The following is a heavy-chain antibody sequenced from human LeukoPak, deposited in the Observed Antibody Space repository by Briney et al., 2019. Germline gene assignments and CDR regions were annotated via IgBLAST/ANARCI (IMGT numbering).Heavy chain of an antibody. CDR1: GGSVSGGSYY. D-gene: IGHD1-26*01. CDR3: ARSRGWDDAFDI. Sequence: SETLSLTCTVSGGSVSGGSYYWSWIRQPPGKGLEWIGYIYYSGSTNYNPSLKSRVAISIDTSKNQFSLKLSSVTAADTAVYYCARSRGWDDAFDIWGQGTMVTVSS. V-gene: IGHV4-61*01. CDR2: IYYSGST. J-gene: IGHJ3*02.